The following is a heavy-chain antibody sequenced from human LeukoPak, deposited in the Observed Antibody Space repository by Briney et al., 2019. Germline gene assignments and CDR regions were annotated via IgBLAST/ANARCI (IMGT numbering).Heavy chain of an antibody. Sequence: PGRSLRLSCAASGFTFSVYGIHWVRQAPGKGLEWVAVIWYDGSNKYYADSVKGRFTISGDNSKNTLYLQMNSLRAEDTAVYYCARDCVTMVRGVKLDAFDIWGQGTMVTVSS. CDR1: GFTFSVYG. D-gene: IGHD3-10*01. CDR2: IWYDGSNK. V-gene: IGHV3-33*01. J-gene: IGHJ3*02. CDR3: ARDCVTMVRGVKLDAFDI.